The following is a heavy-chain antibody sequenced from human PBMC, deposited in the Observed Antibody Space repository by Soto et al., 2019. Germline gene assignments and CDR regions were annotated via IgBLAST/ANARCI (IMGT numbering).Heavy chain of an antibody. CDR2: IYNSVTT. D-gene: IGHD1-26*01. CDR3: VVADSGNHYHGFQM. V-gene: IGHV4-61*01. J-gene: IGHJ3*02. Sequence: SETLSLTCTVSGGSVSSRFYYYNWIRQPPGKGLEWIGYIYNSVTTNYNSSLESRVTISVDTSKNMFSLRLSSVTAADTAVYYCVVADSGNHYHGFQMWGQGYMVTGSS. CDR1: GGSVSSRFYY.